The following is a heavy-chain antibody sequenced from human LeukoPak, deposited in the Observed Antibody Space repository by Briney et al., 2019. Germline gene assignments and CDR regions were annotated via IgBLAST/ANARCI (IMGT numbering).Heavy chain of an antibody. D-gene: IGHD6-19*01. Sequence: PGGSLRLSCAASGFTFSRYDLSWVRQVPGKGLEWVAFISSSGSSIYYADSVKGRFTISRDNAKKSLDLQMNSVRAEDTAVYYCARDGGVAVAYDYWGQGTLVTVSS. CDR1: GFTFSRYD. J-gene: IGHJ4*02. V-gene: IGHV3-48*03. CDR3: ARDGGVAVAYDY. CDR2: ISSSGSSI.